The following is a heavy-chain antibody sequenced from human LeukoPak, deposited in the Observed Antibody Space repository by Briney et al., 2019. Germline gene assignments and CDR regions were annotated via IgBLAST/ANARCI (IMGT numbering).Heavy chain of an antibody. Sequence: ASVKVSCKASGYTFTDYYLHWVRQAPGQGLEWMGWINPKSGGTNYAQKFQGRVTMTRDTFISTAYMELTMLKSYDTAVYYCARPPGAFDIWGQGTMVTVSS. J-gene: IGHJ3*02. V-gene: IGHV1-2*02. CDR1: GYTFTDYY. CDR2: INPKSGGT. CDR3: ARPPGAFDI.